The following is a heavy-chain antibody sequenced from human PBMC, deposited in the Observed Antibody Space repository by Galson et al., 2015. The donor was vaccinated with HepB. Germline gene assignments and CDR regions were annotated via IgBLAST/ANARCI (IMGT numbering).Heavy chain of an antibody. J-gene: IGHJ6*02. CDR3: ARGPTIFGVVYGMDV. D-gene: IGHD3-3*01. CDR1: GFTFSSYS. V-gene: IGHV3-21*01. CDR2: ISSSSSYI. Sequence: SLRLSCAASGFTFSSYSMNWVRQASGKGLEWVSSISSSSSYIYYADSVKGRFTISRDNAKNSLYLQMNSLRAEDTAVYYCARGPTIFGVVYGMDVWGQGT.